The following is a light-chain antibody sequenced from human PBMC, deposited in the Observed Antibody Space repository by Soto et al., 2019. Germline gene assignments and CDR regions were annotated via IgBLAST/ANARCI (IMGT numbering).Light chain of an antibody. Sequence: QSVLTQPASVSGSPGQSITISCTGTSSDVGGYNYVSWYQQHPGKAPKLIIYAVSNRPSGVSHRFSGSKSGNTASLAISGLQAEDEAEYYCSSYTSSTSVAFGGATKLPVL. V-gene: IGLV2-14*01. J-gene: IGLJ2*01. CDR1: SSDVGGYNY. CDR2: AVS. CDR3: SSYTSSTSVA.